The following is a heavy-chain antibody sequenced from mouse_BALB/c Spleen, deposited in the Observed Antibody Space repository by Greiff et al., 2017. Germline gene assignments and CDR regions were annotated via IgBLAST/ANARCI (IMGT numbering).Heavy chain of an antibody. CDR3: ASYHY. J-gene: IGHJ2*01. V-gene: IGHV1-69*02. Sequence: VKLQQPGAELVKPGASVKLSCKASGYTFTSYWMHWVKQRPGQGLEWIGEIDPSDSYTNYNQKFKGKATLTVDKSSSTAYMQLSSLTSEDSAVYYCASYHYWGQGTTLTVSS. D-gene: IGHD5-5*01. CDR1: GYTFTSYW. CDR2: IDPSDSYT.